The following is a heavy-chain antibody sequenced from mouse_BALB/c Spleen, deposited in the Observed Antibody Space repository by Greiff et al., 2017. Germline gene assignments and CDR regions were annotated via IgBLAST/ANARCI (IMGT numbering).Heavy chain of an antibody. Sequence: EVKLQESGPGLVKPSQSLSLTCTVTGYSITSDYAWNWIRQFPGNKLEWMGYISYSGSTSYNPSLKSRISITRDTSKNQFFLQLNSVTTEDTATYYCARLGNYVDYAMDYWGQGTSVTVSS. CDR2: ISYSGST. CDR1: GYSITSDYA. D-gene: IGHD2-1*01. V-gene: IGHV3-2*02. J-gene: IGHJ4*01. CDR3: ARLGNYVDYAMDY.